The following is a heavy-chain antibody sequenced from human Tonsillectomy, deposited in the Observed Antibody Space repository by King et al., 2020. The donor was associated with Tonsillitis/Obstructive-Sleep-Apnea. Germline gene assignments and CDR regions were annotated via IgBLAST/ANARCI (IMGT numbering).Heavy chain of an antibody. J-gene: IGHJ6*02. V-gene: IGHV3-48*03. CDR1: GFTFSSYE. CDR3: ARDRYSSDGYQKLGGYYYHYGMDV. Sequence: VQLVESGGGLVQPGGSLRLSCAASGFTFSSYEINWVRQAPGKGLEWVSYISSSGNTINYAESVKGRFTISRDNAKNSLYLQMNSLRAEDTAVYYCARDRYSSDGYQKLGGYYYHYGMDVWGQGTTVTVSS. D-gene: IGHD6-19*01. CDR2: ISSSGNTI.